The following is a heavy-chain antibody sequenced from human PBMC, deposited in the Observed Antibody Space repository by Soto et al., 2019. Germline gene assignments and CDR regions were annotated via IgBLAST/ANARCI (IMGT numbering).Heavy chain of an antibody. CDR3: ARANINRGSRYGFAS. J-gene: IGHJ5*01. CDR2: INPNSGGT. CDR1: GDTFTGYY. Sequence: ASVKVSCKSGGDTFTGYYMHCVRQAPGQGLEWMGWINPNSGGTNYAQKFQGRVTMTRDTSISTAYMELSRLRSDDTAVYYCARANINRGSRYGFASWGQGTLVTVS. V-gene: IGHV1-2*02. D-gene: IGHD5-18*01.